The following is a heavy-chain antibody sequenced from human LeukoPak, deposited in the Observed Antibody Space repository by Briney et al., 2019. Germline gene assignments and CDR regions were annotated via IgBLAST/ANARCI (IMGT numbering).Heavy chain of an antibody. J-gene: IGHJ4*02. D-gene: IGHD5-24*01. CDR3: ARGRDGYNWGNDY. V-gene: IGHV3-11*01. CDR2: ISSSGSSI. Sequence: GGSLRLSCAASGFTFSDYYMNWIRQTPGKGLEWVSYISSSGSSIYYTDSVKGRFTISRDNAKNSLHLQMNSLRAEDTAVYYCARGRDGYNWGNDYWGQGTLVTVSS. CDR1: GFTFSDYY.